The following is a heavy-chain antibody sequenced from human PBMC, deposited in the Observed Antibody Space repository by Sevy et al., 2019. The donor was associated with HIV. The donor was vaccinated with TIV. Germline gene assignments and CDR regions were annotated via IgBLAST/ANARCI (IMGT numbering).Heavy chain of an antibody. CDR1: GFTFSNYA. D-gene: IGHD2-2*01. Sequence: GGSLRLSCAASGFTFSNYAINWIRQAPGKGLEWVSCISGSGDSTFYADSVKGRFTISRDNSKNTVHLQMNSLRVEDTAVYYCAKVVVPADIDPFYYYAYGMDVWGQRTTVTVSS. J-gene: IGHJ6*02. CDR2: ISGSGDST. CDR3: AKVVVPADIDPFYYYAYGMDV. V-gene: IGHV3-23*01.